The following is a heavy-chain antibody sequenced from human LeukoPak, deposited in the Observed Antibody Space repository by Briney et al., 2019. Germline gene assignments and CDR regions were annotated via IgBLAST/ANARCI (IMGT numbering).Heavy chain of an antibody. CDR1: GFTFSSYS. Sequence: GGSLRLSCAASGFTFSSYSMNWVRQAPGKGLEWVSSISSSSSYIYYADSVKGRFTISRDNAKNSLYLQMNSLRAEDTAVYYCALMWYYYDSSGEKAFDYWGQGTLVTVSS. D-gene: IGHD3-22*01. CDR2: ISSSSSYI. V-gene: IGHV3-21*01. J-gene: IGHJ4*02. CDR3: ALMWYYYDSSGEKAFDY.